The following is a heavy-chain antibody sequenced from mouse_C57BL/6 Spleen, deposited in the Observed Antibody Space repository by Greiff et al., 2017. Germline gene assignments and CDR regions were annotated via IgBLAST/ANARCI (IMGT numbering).Heavy chain of an antibody. CDR2: ISNGGGST. Sequence: EVKLVESGGGLVQPGGSLKLSCAASGFTFSDYYMYWVRQTPEKRLEWVAYISNGGGSTYYPDTVKGRFTISRDNAKNTLYLQMSRLKSEDTAMYYCARGSGYYFAYWGQGTLVTVSA. CDR1: GFTFSDYY. D-gene: IGHD3-2*02. J-gene: IGHJ3*01. CDR3: ARGSGYYFAY. V-gene: IGHV5-12*01.